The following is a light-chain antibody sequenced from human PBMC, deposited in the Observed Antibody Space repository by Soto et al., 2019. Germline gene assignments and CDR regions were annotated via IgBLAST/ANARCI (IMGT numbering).Light chain of an antibody. V-gene: IGKV3-15*01. CDR3: QQYINWT. CDR1: HDIGSD. Sequence: EIVMTQSPVTLSVSPGERATLSCRASHDIGSDLAWYQQKPGQAPRLLMYGASIRATGIPARFSGSGSGTDFTLTISSLQSEDLAVYYCQQYINWTFGQGTKLEIK. J-gene: IGKJ1*01. CDR2: GAS.